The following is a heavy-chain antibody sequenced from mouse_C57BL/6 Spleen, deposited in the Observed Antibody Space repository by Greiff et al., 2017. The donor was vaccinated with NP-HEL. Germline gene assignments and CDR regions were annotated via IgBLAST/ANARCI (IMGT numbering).Heavy chain of an antibody. CDR3: ARSGYSNYAGYAMDY. Sequence: QVQLQQSGAELVRPGSSVKLSCKASGYTFTSYWMHWVKQRPIQGLEWIGNIDPSDSETHYNQKFKDKATLTVDKSSSTAYMQLSSLTSEDSAVYYGARSGYSNYAGYAMDYWGQGTSVTVSS. D-gene: IGHD2-5*01. CDR1: GYTFTSYW. J-gene: IGHJ4*01. V-gene: IGHV1-52*01. CDR2: IDPSDSET.